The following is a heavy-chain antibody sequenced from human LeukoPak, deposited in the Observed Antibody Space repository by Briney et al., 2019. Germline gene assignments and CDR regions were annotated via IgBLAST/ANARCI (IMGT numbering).Heavy chain of an antibody. D-gene: IGHD3-10*01. J-gene: IGHJ3*02. CDR2: ISSSGRTI. CDR3: ARDRDSRGAFDI. CDR1: GFSFSDYY. V-gene: IGHV3-11*01. Sequence: GVSLRLSCAASGFSFSDYYMSWIRQAPGKGLDWVSYISSSGRTIYYADSVKGRFTISRDNAKNSLYLQMNSLRAEDTAVYYCARDRDSRGAFDIWGQGTMVTVSS.